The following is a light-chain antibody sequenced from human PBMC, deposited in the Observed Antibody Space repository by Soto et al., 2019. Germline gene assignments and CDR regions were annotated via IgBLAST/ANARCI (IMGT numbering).Light chain of an antibody. CDR3: ASYTAYNPLVV. J-gene: IGLJ2*01. V-gene: IGLV2-14*01. Sequence: SVLTQPASVSGSPGQSIAISCTGTSSDIGAYNYVSWYQHHPGKAPKLIIYDVSSRPSGVSNRFSGSKSGNAASLTISGLQADDEADYFCASYTAYNPLVVFGGGTKVTVL. CDR1: SSDIGAYNY. CDR2: DVS.